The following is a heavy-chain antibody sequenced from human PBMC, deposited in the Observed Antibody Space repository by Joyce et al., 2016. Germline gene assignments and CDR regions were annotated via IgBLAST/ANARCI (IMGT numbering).Heavy chain of an antibody. CDR2: ISYDGIYK. J-gene: IGHJ4*02. D-gene: IGHD6-25*01. CDR3: AKILTATYSSGWFLDY. Sequence: QVQLVESGGGVVQPGRSLRLSCAASGLTLSNYGVHWGRQAPGKGLGWVAVISYDGIYKYYADSVKGRFTISRDNSKNTVFLEMNSLRTEDTAVYYCAKILTATYSSGWFLDYWGQGTLVTVSS. V-gene: IGHV3-30*18. CDR1: GLTLSNYG.